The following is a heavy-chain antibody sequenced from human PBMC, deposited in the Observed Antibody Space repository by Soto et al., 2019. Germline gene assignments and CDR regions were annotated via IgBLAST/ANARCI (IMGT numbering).Heavy chain of an antibody. V-gene: IGHV3-30*18. CDR1: GFSFNTYV. CDR2: ILYDGSKE. J-gene: IGHJ4*02. CDR3: AKGLTLKAGH. Sequence: PGGSLRLSCTDSGFSFNTYVMDWVRQAPGKGLEWVARILYDGSKEYYADPVKGRFTISRDNSKTTLYLQMDRLRVEDQAVYFLAKGLTLKAGHWGQETPVTVSS. D-gene: IGHD2-21*01.